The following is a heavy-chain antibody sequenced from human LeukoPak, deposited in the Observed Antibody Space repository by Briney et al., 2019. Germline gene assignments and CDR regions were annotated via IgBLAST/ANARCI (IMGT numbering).Heavy chain of an antibody. Sequence: GGSLRLSCAASGFTVSSNYMSWVRQAPGKGLEWVSAISGSGGSTYYADSVKGRFTISRDNSKNTLYLQMNSLRAEDTAVYYCAKDPDHVTVDCWGQGTLVTISS. CDR2: ISGSGGST. J-gene: IGHJ4*02. CDR1: GFTVSSNY. D-gene: IGHD2-21*02. V-gene: IGHV3-23*01. CDR3: AKDPDHVTVDC.